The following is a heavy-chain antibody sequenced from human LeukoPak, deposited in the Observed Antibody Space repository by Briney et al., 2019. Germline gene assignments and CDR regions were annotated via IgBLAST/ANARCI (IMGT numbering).Heavy chain of an antibody. Sequence: PGRSLRLSCAASGFTFSSSAMSWVRQAPGKGLEWVAVVSKDGNTKYYADSVKGRFTISRDNSENTLYLQMNSLRAEDTAVYYCAKGELHISSCSFDYRGQGALVTVSS. CDR2: VSKDGNTK. D-gene: IGHD6-13*01. V-gene: IGHV3-30*04. J-gene: IGHJ4*03. CDR1: GFTFSSSA. CDR3: AKGELHISSCSFDY.